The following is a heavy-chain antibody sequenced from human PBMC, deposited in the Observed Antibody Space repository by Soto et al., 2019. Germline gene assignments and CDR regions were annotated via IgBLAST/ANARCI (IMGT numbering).Heavy chain of an antibody. D-gene: IGHD5-18*01. Sequence: QLQIQESGPGLVRPSETLSLTCTVSGTSISSGGTFWGWIRQSPGKGLEWMGSMYYDGSTNYNPSLKSRVSMSVATSKNEISLRLTALTPADTAVYYCASRRYSYGHYCLDQWGQGTRVTVSS. CDR3: ASRRYSYGHYCLDQ. J-gene: IGHJ4*01. CDR1: GTSISSGGTF. CDR2: MYYDGST. V-gene: IGHV4-39*01.